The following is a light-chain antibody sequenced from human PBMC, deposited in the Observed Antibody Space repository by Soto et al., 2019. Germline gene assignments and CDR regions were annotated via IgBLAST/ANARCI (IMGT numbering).Light chain of an antibody. Sequence: EIVLTQSPATLSLSPGERATLSCRASQSVSSYLAWYQQKPGQAPRLLIYDASNRATGIPARFTGSGSGTDFTLTISSLEPEDFAVYYCQQRSNSPLTFGGGTTLEIK. CDR1: QSVSSY. CDR3: QQRSNSPLT. CDR2: DAS. J-gene: IGKJ4*01. V-gene: IGKV3-11*01.